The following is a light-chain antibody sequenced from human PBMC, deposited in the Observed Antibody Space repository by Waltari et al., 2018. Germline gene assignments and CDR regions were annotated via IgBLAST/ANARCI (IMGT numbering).Light chain of an antibody. CDR2: SND. Sequence: QSVLTQPPSASGPPGRRVTLSCSASNPNFGSNPVNWYQQLPGTAPRLLIYSNDRRPSGVPDRFSGSKSGTSASLAISGLQSEDEADYYCSTWDDRLTAVLFGGGTKVTVL. J-gene: IGLJ3*02. CDR1: NPNFGSNP. V-gene: IGLV1-44*01. CDR3: STWDDRLTAVL.